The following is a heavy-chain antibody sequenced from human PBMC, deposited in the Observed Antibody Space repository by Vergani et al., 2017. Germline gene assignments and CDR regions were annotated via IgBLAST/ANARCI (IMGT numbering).Heavy chain of an antibody. D-gene: IGHD2-21*01. CDR2: ISPIFGTA. J-gene: IGHJ6*03. Sequence: QVQLVQSGAEVKKPGSSVKVSCKASGGTFSSYAISWVRQAPGQGLEWMGGISPIFGTANYAQKFQGRVTITADESTSTAYMELSSLRSEDTAVYYCASAIVARPRRAPAMTWNYYYYYMDVWGKGSTVTVSS. V-gene: IGHV1-69*01. CDR3: ASAIVARPRRAPAMTWNYYYYYMDV. CDR1: GGTFSSYA.